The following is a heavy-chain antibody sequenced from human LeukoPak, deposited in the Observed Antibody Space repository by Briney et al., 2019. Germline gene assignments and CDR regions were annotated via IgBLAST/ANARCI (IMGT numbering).Heavy chain of an antibody. V-gene: IGHV4-59*01. Sequence: SETLSLTCTVSGGSISSNYWSWIRQPPGKRLEWIGYIYSSGSTNYNPSLKSRVTMSVDTSKNQFSLKLTSVTAADTAVYYCVRAFWSGYYYVFDYWGQGTLVTVSS. CDR3: VRAFWSGYYYVFDY. CDR2: IYSSGST. CDR1: GGSISSNY. D-gene: IGHD3-3*01. J-gene: IGHJ4*02.